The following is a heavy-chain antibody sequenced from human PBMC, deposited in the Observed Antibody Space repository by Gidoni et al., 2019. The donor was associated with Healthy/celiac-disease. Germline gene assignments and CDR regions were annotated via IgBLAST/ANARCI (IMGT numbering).Heavy chain of an antibody. CDR2: IYSGGST. CDR1: GFTVSSNY. J-gene: IGHJ4*02. D-gene: IGHD3-10*01. Sequence: EVQLVATGGGLIQPGGSLRLSCAASGFTVSSNYMSWVRQAPGKGLEWVSVIYSGGSTYYADSVKGRFTISRDNSKNTLYLQMNSLRAEDTAVYYCARDSSLLWFGELKTWGQGTLVTVSS. CDR3: ARDSSLLWFGELKT. V-gene: IGHV3-53*02.